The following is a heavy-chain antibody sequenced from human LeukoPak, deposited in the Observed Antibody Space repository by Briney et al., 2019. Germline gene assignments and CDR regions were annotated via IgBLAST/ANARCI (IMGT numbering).Heavy chain of an antibody. Sequence: PGGSLRLSCVGSGFVFSTYGIHWVRQAPGKGLEWVAVISSGGSNKYYADSVKGRFTVSRDNSNNTLYLHMNTLRVEDTAVYYCAKDVARSDYWSGLSDYWGLGTLVTVSS. D-gene: IGHD3-3*01. CDR1: GFVFSTYG. CDR3: AKDVARSDYWSGLSDY. J-gene: IGHJ4*02. CDR2: ISSGGSNK. V-gene: IGHV3-30*18.